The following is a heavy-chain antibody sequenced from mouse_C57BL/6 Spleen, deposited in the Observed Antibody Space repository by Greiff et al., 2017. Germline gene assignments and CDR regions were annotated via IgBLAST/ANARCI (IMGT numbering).Heavy chain of an antibody. CDR2: INPSSGYT. V-gene: IGHV1-4*01. CDR3: AREDYDEGYFDY. Sequence: VQLVESGAELARPGASVKMSCKASGYTFTSYTMHWVQQRPGQGLEWIGYINPSSGYTKYNQKFKDKATLTADKSSSTAYMQLSSLTSEDSAVYYCAREDYDEGYFDYWGQGTTLTVSS. J-gene: IGHJ2*01. CDR1: GYTFTSYT. D-gene: IGHD2-4*01.